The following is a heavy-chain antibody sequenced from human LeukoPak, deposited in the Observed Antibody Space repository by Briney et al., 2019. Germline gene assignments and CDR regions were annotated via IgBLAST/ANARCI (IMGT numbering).Heavy chain of an antibody. CDR2: MQSTGNS. CDR3: ARDKRHSYGRYFDH. D-gene: IGHD5-18*01. V-gene: IGHV4-59*01. J-gene: IGHJ4*02. CDR1: GDSISTYH. Sequence: SETLSLTCSVSGDSISTYHWNWIRKPPGKGLEWIGYMQSTGNSNYDPSLKSRVSMSVETSKNRIVLNLSSVTAADTAVYYCARDKRHSYGRYFDHWGQGLLVTVSS.